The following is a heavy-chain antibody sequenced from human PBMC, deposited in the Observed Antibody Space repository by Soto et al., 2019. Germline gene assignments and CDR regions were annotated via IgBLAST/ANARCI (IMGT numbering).Heavy chain of an antibody. J-gene: IGHJ4*02. CDR3: AWGSSGGHREPQESFDY. V-gene: IGHV1-3*01. CDR1: GYTFTSYA. D-gene: IGHD6-19*01. CDR2: INAGNGNT. Sequence: QVQLVQSGAEVKKPGASVKVSCKASGYTFTSYAMHWVRQAPGQRLEWMGWINAGNGNTKYSQKFQGRVTITRDTSASTAYMELSSLRSEDTAVYYCAWGSSGGHREPQESFDYWGQGTLVIVSS.